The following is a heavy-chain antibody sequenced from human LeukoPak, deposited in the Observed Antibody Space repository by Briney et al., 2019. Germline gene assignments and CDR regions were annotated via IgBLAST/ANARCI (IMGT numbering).Heavy chain of an antibody. D-gene: IGHD4-17*01. Sequence: GGSLRLSCAASGFTFSSYAMSWVRQAPGKGLEWVSAISGSGGNTYYADSVKGRFTISRDNSKNTLYLQMNSLRAEDTAVYYCAKRGTVTTTRADYWGQGTLVTVSS. V-gene: IGHV3-23*01. CDR1: GFTFSSYA. J-gene: IGHJ4*02. CDR3: AKRGTVTTTRADY. CDR2: ISGSGGNT.